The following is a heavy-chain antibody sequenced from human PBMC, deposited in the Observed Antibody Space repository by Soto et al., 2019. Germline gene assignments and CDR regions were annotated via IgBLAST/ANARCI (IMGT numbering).Heavy chain of an antibody. CDR2: ISSSGGNT. CDR3: ARGGRADTFDY. Sequence: GGSLRLSCAASGFTFSSYAMSWVRQAPGKGLEWVSAISSSGGNTYYADSVKGRFTISRDNSKNSLYLQMNSLRAEDTAVYYCARGGRADTFDYWGQGTLVTVSS. CDR1: GFTFSSYA. V-gene: IGHV3-23*01. D-gene: IGHD6-13*01. J-gene: IGHJ4*02.